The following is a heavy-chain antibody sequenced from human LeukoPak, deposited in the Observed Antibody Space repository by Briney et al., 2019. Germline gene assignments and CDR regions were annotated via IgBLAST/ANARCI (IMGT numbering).Heavy chain of an antibody. J-gene: IGHJ4*02. Sequence: SQTLSLTCTVSGGSISSRDYYWNWVRQHPEKSLEWTGLIFYSGTAYYNPSHKSRVTISVDTSKNQFSLELSSVTAADTAVYYCARGSTLIRGFDYWGQGTLVTVSS. CDR3: ARGSTLIRGFDY. CDR1: GGSISSRDYY. CDR2: IFYSGTA. V-gene: IGHV4-31*03. D-gene: IGHD3-10*01.